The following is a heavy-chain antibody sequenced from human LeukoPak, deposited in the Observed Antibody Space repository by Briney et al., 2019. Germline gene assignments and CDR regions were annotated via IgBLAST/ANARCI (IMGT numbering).Heavy chain of an antibody. V-gene: IGHV4-39*01. CDR1: GGSISSGSHH. D-gene: IGHD3-3*01. Sequence: SETLSLTCTVSGGSISSGSHHWGWFRQSPGKGLEWIGSLYYSRTTYYNPSLNSRVTISVVTSKNQFSLQLNSVTAADTVVYYCARHDGRGGNTMGALDSWGQGSLVTVSS. CDR3: ARHDGRGGNTMGALDS. CDR2: LYYSRTT. J-gene: IGHJ4*02.